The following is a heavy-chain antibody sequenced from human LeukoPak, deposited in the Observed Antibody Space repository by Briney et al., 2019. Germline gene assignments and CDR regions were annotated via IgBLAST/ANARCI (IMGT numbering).Heavy chain of an antibody. J-gene: IGHJ4*02. CDR1: AGSIITNS. D-gene: IGHD3-10*01. V-gene: IGHV4-59*08. CDR3: ARHTGRGVVFDH. Sequence: SETLSLTCPVSAGSIITNSWSWIRQPPGKGLEWIGYICNSGNTNYTPPLKSRVTISIDTSKNQFSLKLNSVTAADTAVYYCARHTGRGVVFDHWSQGTLVTVSS. CDR2: ICNSGNT.